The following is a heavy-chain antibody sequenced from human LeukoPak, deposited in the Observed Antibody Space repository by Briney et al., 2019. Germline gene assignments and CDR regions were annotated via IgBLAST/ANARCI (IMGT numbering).Heavy chain of an antibody. V-gene: IGHV3-23*01. CDR3: ANPIWYYGDRYYMDV. J-gene: IGHJ6*03. CDR1: GFTFSSYA. D-gene: IGHD4-17*01. Sequence: QPGGSLRLSCAASGFTFSSYAMSWVRQAPGKGLEWVSAISGSGGSTYYADSVKGRFTISRDNSKNTLYLQMNSLRAEDTAVYYCANPIWYYGDRYYMDVWGKGTTVTISS. CDR2: ISGSGGST.